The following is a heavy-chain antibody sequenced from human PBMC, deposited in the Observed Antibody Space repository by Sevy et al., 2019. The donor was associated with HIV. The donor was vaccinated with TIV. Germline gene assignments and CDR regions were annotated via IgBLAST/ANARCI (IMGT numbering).Heavy chain of an antibody. J-gene: IGHJ4*02. V-gene: IGHV1-2*02. Sequence: ASVKVSCKASGYTFTGYYMHWVRQAPGQGLEWMGWINPNSGGTNYAQKFQGRVTMTRETSISTAYMELSRLRSDDTAVYYCARVMVGYGSGSLVYWGQGTLVTVSS. CDR2: INPNSGGT. CDR1: GYTFTGYY. D-gene: IGHD3-10*01. CDR3: ARVMVGYGSGSLVY.